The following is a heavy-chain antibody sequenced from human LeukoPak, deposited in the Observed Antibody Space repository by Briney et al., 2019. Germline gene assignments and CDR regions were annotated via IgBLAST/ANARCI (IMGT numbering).Heavy chain of an antibody. Sequence: PGGSLRLSCAASGFTFSSYWMHWVRQAPGKGLVWVSRINSDGSRTTYADPVKGRFTISRDNAKNTLYLQMNSLRTEDTAVYYCARPETQYSSGLDGFDIWGQGTMVTVSS. D-gene: IGHD6-19*01. CDR3: ARPETQYSSGLDGFDI. V-gene: IGHV3-74*01. CDR1: GFTFSSYW. CDR2: INSDGSRT. J-gene: IGHJ3*02.